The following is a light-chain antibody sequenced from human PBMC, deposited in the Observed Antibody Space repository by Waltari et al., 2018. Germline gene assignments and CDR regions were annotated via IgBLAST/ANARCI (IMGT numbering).Light chain of an antibody. CDR3: SSNAGRGIV. Sequence: QSALTQPASVSGSPGQSSTVPCTGASSDSGSFDLVCWYQQHPGKAPKLIIYEGNKRPSGVSNRFSGFKSGNTASLTISGLQAEDEAEYYCSSNAGRGIVFGGGTKLTVL. CDR2: EGN. J-gene: IGLJ2*01. V-gene: IGLV2-23*01. CDR1: SSDSGSFDL.